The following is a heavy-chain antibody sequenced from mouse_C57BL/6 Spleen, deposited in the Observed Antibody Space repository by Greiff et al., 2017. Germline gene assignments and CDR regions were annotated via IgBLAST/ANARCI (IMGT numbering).Heavy chain of an antibody. CDR2: INPSTGGT. Sequence: EVQLQQSGPELVKPGASVKISCKASGYSFTGYYMNWVKQSPEKSLEWIGEINPSTGGTTYNQKFKAKATLTVDKSSSTAYMQLKSLTSEDSAVYYCARNRDTTADYWGQGTTLTVSS. CDR3: ARNRDTTADY. D-gene: IGHD1-2*01. J-gene: IGHJ2*01. CDR1: GYSFTGYY. V-gene: IGHV1-42*01.